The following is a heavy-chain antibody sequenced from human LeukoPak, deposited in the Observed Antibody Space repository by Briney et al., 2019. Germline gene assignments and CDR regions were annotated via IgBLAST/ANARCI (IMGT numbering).Heavy chain of an antibody. CDR3: ARGATMVRGVIITPYYFDY. J-gene: IGHJ4*02. D-gene: IGHD3-10*01. CDR2: IYYSGST. V-gene: IGHV4-31*03. Sequence: SETLSLTCTVSGGSISSSYYYWGWIRQHPGKGLEWIGYIYYSGSTYYNPSLKSRVTISVDTSKNQFSLKLSSVTAADTAVYYCARGATMVRGVIITPYYFDYWGQGTLVTVSS. CDR1: GGSISSSYYY.